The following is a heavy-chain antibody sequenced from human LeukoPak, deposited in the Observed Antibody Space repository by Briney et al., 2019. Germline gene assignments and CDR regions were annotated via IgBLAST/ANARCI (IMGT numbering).Heavy chain of an antibody. D-gene: IGHD3/OR15-3a*01. CDR3: ARDSGFWTNYYYGMDV. CDR2: IYDSGST. V-gene: IGHV4-39*07. Sequence: SETLSLTCTVSGGSIRSSYYYWGWIRQPPGKGLEWIGSIYDSGSTYYNPSLKSRVTISVDTSKNQFSLKLSSVTAADTAVFYCARDSGFWTNYYYGMDVWGQGTTVTVSS. J-gene: IGHJ6*02. CDR1: GGSIRSSYYY.